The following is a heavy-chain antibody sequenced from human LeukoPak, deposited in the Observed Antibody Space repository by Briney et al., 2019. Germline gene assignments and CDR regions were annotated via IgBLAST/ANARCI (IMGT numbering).Heavy chain of an antibody. CDR3: ARVVSGSYYRFYYYYMDV. J-gene: IGHJ6*03. V-gene: IGHV3-11*04. CDR1: GFTFSDYY. Sequence: GGSLRLSCAASGFTFSDYYMSWIRQAPGKGLEWVSYISSSGSTIYYADSVKGRFTISRDNARNSLYLQMNSLRAEDTAVYYCARVVSGSYYRFYYYYMDVWGKGTTVTISS. D-gene: IGHD3-10*01. CDR2: ISSSGSTI.